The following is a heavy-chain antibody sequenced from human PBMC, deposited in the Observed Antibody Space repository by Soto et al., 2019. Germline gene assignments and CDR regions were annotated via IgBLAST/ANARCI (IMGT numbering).Heavy chain of an antibody. CDR1: GYSFTSYW. V-gene: IGHV5-51*03. J-gene: IGHJ6*04. D-gene: IGHD5-18*01. Sequence: PGESLKISCKGSGYSFTSYWIGWVRQMPGKGLEWMGIIYPGDSDTGYSPSFQGQVTISADKSISTAYLQWSSLNGTDSAKYYCARTTNVATAMVTRPNYYYYYCRGGRGKQTTCSISS. CDR3: ARTTNVATAMVTRPNYYYYYCRGG. CDR2: IYPGDSDT.